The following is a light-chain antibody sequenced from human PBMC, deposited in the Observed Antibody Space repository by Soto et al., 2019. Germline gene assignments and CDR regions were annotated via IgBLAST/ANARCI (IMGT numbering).Light chain of an antibody. CDR1: HSVIMIY. J-gene: IGKJ5*01. Sequence: IVLTQSPGTLSLSLGERATLSXRASHSVIMIYLAWYQRQPGXAPSFXXAHXSSLATGSPDRLSGSGSVTDFSLTISRLEPEDFAVYYFQQYGSATSTFGQGTRLEIK. CDR2: HXS. CDR3: QQYGSATST. V-gene: IGKV3-20*01.